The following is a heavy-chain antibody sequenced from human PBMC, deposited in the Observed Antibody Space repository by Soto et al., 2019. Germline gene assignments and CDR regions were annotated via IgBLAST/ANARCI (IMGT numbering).Heavy chain of an antibody. J-gene: IGHJ6*02. V-gene: IGHV3-7*01. Sequence: PGGSLRLSCGAFGFTFSDYWMSWVRQAPGKGLEWVASMNQDGTEKYYVDSVKGRFTISRENAKNSLYLQVNSLRAEDTAVFYCARGHYQLEVWGQGTTVTVSS. CDR3: ARGHYQLEV. D-gene: IGHD2-2*01. CDR2: MNQDGTEK. CDR1: GFTFSDYW.